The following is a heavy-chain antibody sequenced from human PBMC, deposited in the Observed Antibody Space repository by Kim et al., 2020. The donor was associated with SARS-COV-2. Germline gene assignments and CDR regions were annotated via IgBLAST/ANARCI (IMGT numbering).Heavy chain of an antibody. V-gene: IGHV1-69*01. D-gene: IGHD6-13*01. Sequence: NYAQKFQGRVTITADESTSTAYMELSSLRSEDTAVYYCARVCSSSYGMDVWGQGTTVTVSS. CDR3: ARVCSSSYGMDV. J-gene: IGHJ6*02.